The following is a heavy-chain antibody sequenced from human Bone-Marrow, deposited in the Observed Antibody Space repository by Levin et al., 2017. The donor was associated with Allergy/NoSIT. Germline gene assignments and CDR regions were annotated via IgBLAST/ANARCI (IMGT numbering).Heavy chain of an antibody. J-gene: IGHJ3*01. V-gene: IGHV1-2*02. Sequence: ASVKVSCKASGYSFTGYYMHWVRQAPGQGLEWVGWINPKSGSTLFAQDFQGRVTMTRDTSINTAYMELSNLRSDDTALYYCSSPRVQAATRYLDAFDFWGQGTLVSVSS. D-gene: IGHD2-2*01. CDR3: SSPRVQAATRYLDAFDF. CDR1: GYSFTGYY. CDR2: INPKSGST.